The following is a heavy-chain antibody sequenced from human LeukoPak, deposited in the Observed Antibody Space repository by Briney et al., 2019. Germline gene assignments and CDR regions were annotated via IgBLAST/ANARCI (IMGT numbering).Heavy chain of an antibody. J-gene: IGHJ5*02. CDR2: ISGSGDST. CDR1: GFTFSNYG. CDR3: ANRESERAAWGFDP. Sequence: PGGSLRLSCAASGFTFSNYGMSWVRQAPGKGLEWVSGISGSGDSTLYGDPVKGRFTISRDNSKNTVFLQMNSLRAEDTVVYYCANRESERAAWGFDPWGQGPLVTVSS. V-gene: IGHV3-23*01. D-gene: IGHD5-24*01.